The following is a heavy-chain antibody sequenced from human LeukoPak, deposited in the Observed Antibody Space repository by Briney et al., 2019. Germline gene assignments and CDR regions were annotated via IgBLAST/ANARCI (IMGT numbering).Heavy chain of an antibody. D-gene: IGHD4-23*01. CDR2: INPNSGGT. Sequence: ASVKVSCKASGYTFTSYGISWVRQAPGQGLEWMGWINPNSGGTNYAQKFQGRVTMTRDTSISTAYMELSRLRSDDTAVYYCARDPRATVVTPGYWGQGTLVTVSS. V-gene: IGHV1-2*02. J-gene: IGHJ4*02. CDR1: GYTFTSYG. CDR3: ARDPRATVVTPGY.